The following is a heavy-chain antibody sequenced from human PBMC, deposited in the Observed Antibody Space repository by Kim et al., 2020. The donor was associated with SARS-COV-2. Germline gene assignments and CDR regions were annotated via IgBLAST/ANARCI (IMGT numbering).Heavy chain of an antibody. CDR1: GGSISSSNW. CDR3: ATEHDSGPLGY. V-gene: IGHV4-4*02. Sequence: SETLSLTCAVSGGSISSSNWWSWVRQPPGKGLEWIAEIYHSGSTRYNPSLKSRVTISVDKSKNQFSLKLSSVTAADTAVYYCATEHDSGPLGYWGQGTLVTVSS. CDR2: IYHSGST. D-gene: IGHD3-10*01. J-gene: IGHJ4*02.